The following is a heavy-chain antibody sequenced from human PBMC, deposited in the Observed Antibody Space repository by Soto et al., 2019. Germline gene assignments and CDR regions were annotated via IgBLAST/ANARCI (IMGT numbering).Heavy chain of an antibody. V-gene: IGHV2-5*02. Sequence: SGPTLVNPTDTLTLTCSFSGFSLSSSRVAVGWIRQPPGKALEWLALIYWDDDKRYSPSLQSRLTIAKVPSKNQVVLTMTNMESEDTATYYCAHQVRQDSVMVTRYYFDYWGQGTLVTVSS. CDR1: GFSLSSSRVA. CDR2: IYWDDDK. D-gene: IGHD5-18*01. J-gene: IGHJ4*02. CDR3: AHQVRQDSVMVTRYYFDY.